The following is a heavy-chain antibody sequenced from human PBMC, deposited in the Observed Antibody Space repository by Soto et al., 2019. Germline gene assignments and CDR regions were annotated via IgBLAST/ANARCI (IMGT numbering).Heavy chain of an antibody. CDR3: AKGRPGRIAARSWAFDI. CDR2: ISGSGGST. CDR1: GFTFSSYA. V-gene: IGHV3-23*01. Sequence: GGSLRLSCAASGFTFSSYAMSWVRQAPGKGLEWVSAISGSGGSTYYADSVKGRFTISGDNSKNTLYLQMNSLRAEDTAVYYCAKGRPGRIAARSWAFDIWGQGTMVTVSS. D-gene: IGHD6-6*01. J-gene: IGHJ3*02.